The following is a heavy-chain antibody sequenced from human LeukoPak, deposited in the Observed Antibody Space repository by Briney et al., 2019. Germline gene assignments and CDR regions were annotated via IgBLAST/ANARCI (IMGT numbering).Heavy chain of an antibody. V-gene: IGHV5-51*01. CDR3: ARLPNSGADLTWFDP. CDR2: IYPGDSDT. D-gene: IGHD3-10*01. Sequence: SLKISCKASGYRVPYQWIAWVRQMPGKGMEWMGIIYPGDSDTRYSPSFQGQVTISTDKSINTAYLQWSSLKASDTAMYYCARLPNSGADLTWFDPWGQGTLVSVSS. CDR1: GYRVPYQW. J-gene: IGHJ5*02.